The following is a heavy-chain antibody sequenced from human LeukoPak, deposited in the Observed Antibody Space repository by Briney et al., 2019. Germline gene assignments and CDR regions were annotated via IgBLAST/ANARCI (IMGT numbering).Heavy chain of an antibody. CDR1: GFTFSSYA. D-gene: IGHD6-13*01. V-gene: IGHV3-23*01. CDR3: AKVGGYSSSWYRVGY. CDR2: ISGSGGST. J-gene: IGHJ4*02. Sequence: GGSLRLSCAASGFTFSSYAMSWVRQAPGKGLEWVSAISGSGGSTYYADSVKGRFTISRDNSKDTLYLQMNSLRAEDTAVYYCAKVGGYSSSWYRVGYWGQGTLVTVSS.